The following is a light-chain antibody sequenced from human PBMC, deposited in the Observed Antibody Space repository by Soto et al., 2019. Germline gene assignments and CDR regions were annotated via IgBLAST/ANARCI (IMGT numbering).Light chain of an antibody. CDR3: LLSTGGARV. CDR1: TGAVTSSHF. V-gene: IGLV7-46*01. J-gene: IGLJ3*02. CDR2: DTN. Sequence: QAVVTQEPSLTVSPGGTVTLTCGSSTGAVTSSHFPYWFQQKPGQAPRTLIYDTNNKHFWTPARFSGSLLGGKAALILSGAHLEYEAEYYCLLSTGGARVFGGGTKLTVL.